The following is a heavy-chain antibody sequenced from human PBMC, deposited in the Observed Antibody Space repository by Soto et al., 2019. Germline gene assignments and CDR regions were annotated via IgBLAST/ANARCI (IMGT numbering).Heavy chain of an antibody. J-gene: IGHJ5*02. CDR3: ARWWSGSRQGFDP. D-gene: IGHD3-3*01. CDR2: IYYSGST. Sequence: QVQLQESGPGLVKPSQTLSLTCTVSGGSISSGDYYWSWIRQHPGKGLEWIGYIYYSGSTYYNPPLKSRVTLSVDTSKHQFSLKLSSVTAADTAVYYCARWWSGSRQGFDPWGQGTLVTVSS. V-gene: IGHV4-31*03. CDR1: GGSISSGDYY.